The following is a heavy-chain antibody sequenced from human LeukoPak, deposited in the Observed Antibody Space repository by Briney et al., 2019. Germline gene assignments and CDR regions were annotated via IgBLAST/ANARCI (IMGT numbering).Heavy chain of an antibody. V-gene: IGHV4-59*11. CDR1: GGSISSHY. D-gene: IGHD3-10*01. CDR3: ARSLGSGSYYGIDV. J-gene: IGHJ6*02. Sequence: SETLSLTCTVSGGSISSHYWSWIRQPPGKGLEWIGYIYYSGSTNYNPSLKSRVTISVDTSKNQFSLKLSSVTAADTAVYYCARSLGSGSYYGIDVWGQGTTVTVSS. CDR2: IYYSGST.